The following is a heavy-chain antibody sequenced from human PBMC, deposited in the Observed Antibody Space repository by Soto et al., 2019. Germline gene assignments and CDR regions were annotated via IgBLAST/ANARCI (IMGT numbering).Heavy chain of an antibody. Sequence: QVQLLESGGGVVQPGMSLRLSCEASGFTLSNFGMHWVRQVPGKGLEWVAVLWADGNKRVYADSVKDRITISRDNSKNTLFLQMNSLRVEDTAVYHCAREANYGDYRTSDYWGQGTLVTVSS. CDR2: LWADGNKR. J-gene: IGHJ4*02. D-gene: IGHD4-17*01. V-gene: IGHV3-33*01. CDR1: GFTLSNFG. CDR3: AREANYGDYRTSDY.